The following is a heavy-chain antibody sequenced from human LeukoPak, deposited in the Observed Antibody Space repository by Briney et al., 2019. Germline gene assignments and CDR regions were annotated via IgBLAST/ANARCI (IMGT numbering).Heavy chain of an antibody. J-gene: IGHJ4*02. CDR2: INHSGST. CDR3: ARRRRPRRYGSGDEDY. Sequence: SETLSLICAVYGGSFSGYYWSWIRQPPGKGLEWIGEINHSGSTNYNPSLKSRVTISVDTSKNQFSLKLSSVTAADTAVYYCARRRRPRRYGSGDEDYWGQGTLVTVSS. D-gene: IGHD3-10*01. CDR1: GGSFSGYY. V-gene: IGHV4-34*01.